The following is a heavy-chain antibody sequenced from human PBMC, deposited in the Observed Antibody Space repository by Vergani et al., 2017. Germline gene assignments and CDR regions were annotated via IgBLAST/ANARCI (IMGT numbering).Heavy chain of an antibody. CDR2: INHSGGT. V-gene: IGHV4-34*01. Sequence: QVQLQQWGAGLLKPSVTLSLTCAVYGGSFSGYYWSWIRQPPGKGLEWIGEINHSGGTNYNPSLKSRVTISVDTSKNQFSLKLSSVTAADTAVYYCARRSYGLDYWGQGTLVTVSS. CDR3: ARRSYGLDY. D-gene: IGHD3-10*01. CDR1: GGSFSGYY. J-gene: IGHJ4*02.